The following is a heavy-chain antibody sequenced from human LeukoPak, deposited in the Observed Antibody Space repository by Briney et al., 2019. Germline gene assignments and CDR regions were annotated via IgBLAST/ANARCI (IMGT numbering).Heavy chain of an antibody. CDR2: TYYRSKWYN. J-gene: IGHJ4*02. CDR3: AIDLVVVVTAIPEYYFDY. D-gene: IGHD2-21*02. CDR1: GDSVSSNSAA. Sequence: SQTLSLTCAISGDSVSSNSAAWNWIRQSPSRGLAWLGRTYYRSKWYNDYAVSVKSRITINPDTSKNQFSLQLISVTPENTAVYYCAIDLVVVVTAIPEYYFDYWGQGTLVTVSS. V-gene: IGHV6-1*01.